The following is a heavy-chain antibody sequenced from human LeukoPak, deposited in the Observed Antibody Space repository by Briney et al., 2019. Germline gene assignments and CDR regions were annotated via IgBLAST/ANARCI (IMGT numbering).Heavy chain of an antibody. CDR1: GFTFSSYT. V-gene: IGHV3-48*02. CDR2: TRYIVSTL. CDR3: AREGVPAALDY. J-gene: IGHJ4*02. D-gene: IGHD2-2*01. Sequence: GGALRLSCAASGFTFSSYTINWVRQSPGRGREWVSHTRYIVSTLYYADSVKGRFTISRDNAKSSLYLQMNSLGDEDTAVYYCAREGVPAALDYWGQGTLVTVSS.